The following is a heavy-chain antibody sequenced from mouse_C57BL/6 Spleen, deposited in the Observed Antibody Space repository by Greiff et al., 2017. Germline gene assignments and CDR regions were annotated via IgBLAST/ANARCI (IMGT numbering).Heavy chain of an antibody. CDR2: IRSKSNNYAT. CDR3: VRGLLTLDY. Sequence: EVKLMESSGGLVQPKGSLKLSCAASGFSFNTYAMNWVRQAPGKGLEWVARIRSKSNNYATYYADSVKDRFTISRDDSESMLYLQMNNLKTEDTAMYYCVRGLLTLDYWGQGTSVTVSS. D-gene: IGHD1-1*01. V-gene: IGHV10-1*01. J-gene: IGHJ4*01. CDR1: GFSFNTYA.